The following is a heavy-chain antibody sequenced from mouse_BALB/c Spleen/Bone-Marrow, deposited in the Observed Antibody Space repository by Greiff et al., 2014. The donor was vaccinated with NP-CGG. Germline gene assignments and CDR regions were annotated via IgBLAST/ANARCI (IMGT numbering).Heavy chain of an antibody. V-gene: IGHV2-9*02. CDR2: IWADGST. CDR3: ASPNAWFAY. Sequence: VQLQQSGPGLVAPSQSLSITCTVSGFSLTSYGVHWVRQPPGKGLEWLGVIWADGSTNYNSALMSRLSISKDSSKSQVFLKMNSLQTDDTAMYYCASPNAWFAYWGQGTLVTVSA. J-gene: IGHJ3*01. CDR1: GFSLTSYG.